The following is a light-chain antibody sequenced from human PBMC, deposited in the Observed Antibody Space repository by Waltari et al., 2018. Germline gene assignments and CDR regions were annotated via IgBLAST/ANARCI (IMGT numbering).Light chain of an antibody. CDR1: QSISTN. V-gene: IGKV3-15*01. J-gene: IGKJ4*01. CDR2: GAS. CDR3: QQYNDWPPLT. Sequence: EIVMTQSPATLSVSPGERATLPCRASQSISTNLVWYQQKPGQAPRPLIYGASTRATGIPARFSGSGSGTEFTLTISSLQSEDFALYYCQQYNDWPPLTFGGGTKVEIK.